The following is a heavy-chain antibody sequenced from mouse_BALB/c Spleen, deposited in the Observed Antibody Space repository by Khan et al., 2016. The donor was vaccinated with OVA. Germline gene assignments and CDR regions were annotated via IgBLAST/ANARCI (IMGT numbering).Heavy chain of an antibody. CDR3: ARISSYWYSDV. J-gene: IGHJ1*01. D-gene: IGHD6-2*01. CDR2: INTYTGEP. V-gene: IGHV9-1*02. Sequence: QIQLVQSGPELKKPGETVKISCKASGYTFTNYGMNWVKQAPGKGLKWMGWINTYTGEPTYADDFKGRFVFSLETSASTAYLQISNLKNEDMTTYFCARISSYWYSDVWGAGTTFTVPS. CDR1: GYTFTNYG.